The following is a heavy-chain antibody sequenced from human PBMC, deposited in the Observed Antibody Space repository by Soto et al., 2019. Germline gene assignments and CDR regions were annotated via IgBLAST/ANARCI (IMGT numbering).Heavy chain of an antibody. CDR1: GYTFTSYG. Sequence: QVQLVQSGAEVKKPGASVKVSCKASGYTFTSYGISWVRQAPGQGLEWMGWISDYNGNTNYAQKVQGRVTMTTDTSTSTADMELRSLSSDDTAVSYCARDWSSLAAAGTEGDYWGQGTLVTVSS. J-gene: IGHJ4*02. CDR3: ARDWSSLAAAGTEGDY. D-gene: IGHD6-13*01. CDR2: ISDYNGNT. V-gene: IGHV1-18*01.